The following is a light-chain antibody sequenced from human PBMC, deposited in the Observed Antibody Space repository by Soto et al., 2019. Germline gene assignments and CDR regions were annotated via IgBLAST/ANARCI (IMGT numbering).Light chain of an antibody. CDR3: CSNAGSSTWV. Sequence: QLVLTQPASVSGSPGQSITISCTGTSSDVGSYNLVSWYQQHPGKAPKLMIYEGSKRPSGVSNRFSGSKSGNTASLTISGLQAEDEADYYCCSNAGSSTWVFGGGTKLTVL. CDR2: EGS. J-gene: IGLJ3*02. CDR1: SSDVGSYNL. V-gene: IGLV2-23*01.